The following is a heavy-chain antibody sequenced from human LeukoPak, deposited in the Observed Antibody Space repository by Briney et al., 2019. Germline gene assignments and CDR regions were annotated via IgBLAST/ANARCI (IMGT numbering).Heavy chain of an antibody. CDR2: ISGSGGRT. CDR1: GFTFSSYA. J-gene: IGHJ4*02. V-gene: IGHV3-23*01. D-gene: IGHD4-17*01. Sequence: GGSLRLSCAASGFTFSSYAMSWVRQAPGKGLEWVSGISGSGGRTDYADSVKGRFTISRDNSKNTLSLQMNSLRGDDTAVYYCATDMTTATQWVFDYWGQGTLVTVSS. CDR3: ATDMTTATQWVFDY.